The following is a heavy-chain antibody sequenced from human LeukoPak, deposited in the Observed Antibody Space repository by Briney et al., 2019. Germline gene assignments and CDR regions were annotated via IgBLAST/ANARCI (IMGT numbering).Heavy chain of an antibody. D-gene: IGHD5-24*01. V-gene: IGHV3-11*01. CDR2: ISSSSSTI. J-gene: IGHJ6*02. CDR1: GFTFDDYG. CDR3: ARGGDGYNYYYYGMDV. Sequence: PGGSLRLSCAASGFTFDDYGMSWVRQAPGKGLEWVSYISSSSSTIYYADSVKGRFTISRDNAKNSLYLQMNSLRAEDTAVYYCARGGDGYNYYYYGMDVWGQGTTVTVSS.